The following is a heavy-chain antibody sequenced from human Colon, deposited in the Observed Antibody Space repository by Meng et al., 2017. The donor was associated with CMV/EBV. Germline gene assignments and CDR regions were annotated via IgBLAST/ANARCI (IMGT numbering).Heavy chain of an antibody. CDR2: VAYSGST. CDR3: ARGRGSSGGLYYYYYGMDV. J-gene: IGHJ6*02. D-gene: IGHD3-16*01. Sequence: SETLSLTCTVSGGSMSGYYWSWIRQSPGRSLEWIGFVAYSGSTNYSPSLKSRVTISIDTSKNQFSLILNSVTGADTAIYYCARGRGSSGGLYYYYYGMDVWGQGTTVTVSS. CDR1: GGSMSGYY. V-gene: IGHV4-59*01.